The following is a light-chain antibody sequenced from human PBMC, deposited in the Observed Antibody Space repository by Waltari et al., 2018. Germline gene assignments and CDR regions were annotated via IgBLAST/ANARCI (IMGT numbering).Light chain of an antibody. V-gene: IGLV2-23*01. CDR1: SSDVGSYNL. J-gene: IGLJ3*02. Sequence: QSALTQPASVSGSPGQSTSISCTGTSSDVGSYNLVSWYQQHPDKAPKLMIYEDTKRPSGVSNRFSGSKSGTTASLTISGLQAEDEADYYCCSYAGSSTLVFGGGTKLTVL. CDR2: EDT. CDR3: CSYAGSSTLV.